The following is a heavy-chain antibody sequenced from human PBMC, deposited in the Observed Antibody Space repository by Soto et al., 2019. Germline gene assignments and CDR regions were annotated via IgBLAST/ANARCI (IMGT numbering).Heavy chain of an antibody. CDR3: TRVRLGSGRSSDY. J-gene: IGHJ4*02. D-gene: IGHD6-25*01. V-gene: IGHV3-72*01. CDR1: GFTFSDHY. Sequence: EVQLVESGGGLVQPEGSLRLSCAASGFTFSDHYMDWVRQAPGKGLEWVGRIKNKANSYTTEYAAPVKGRFIISRDDSKNSVCLQMNRLKTDDTAVYYGTRVRLGSGRSSDYWGQGILVTGSS. CDR2: IKNKANSYTT.